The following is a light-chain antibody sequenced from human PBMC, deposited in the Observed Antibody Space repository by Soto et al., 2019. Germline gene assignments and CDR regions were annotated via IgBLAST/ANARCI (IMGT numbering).Light chain of an antibody. CDR1: SSDVGGYNY. CDR2: DVS. Sequence: QSVLIQPASVSGSPGQSITISCTGTSSDVGGYNYVSWYQQHPGKAPKLMIYDVSNRPSGVSNRFSGSKSGNTASLTISGLQAEDEADYYCSSYTSSSTRMVFGGGTKLTVL. CDR3: SSYTSSSTRMV. J-gene: IGLJ2*01. V-gene: IGLV2-14*01.